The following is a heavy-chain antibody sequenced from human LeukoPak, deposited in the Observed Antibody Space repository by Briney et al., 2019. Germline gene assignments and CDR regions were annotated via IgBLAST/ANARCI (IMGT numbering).Heavy chain of an antibody. J-gene: IGHJ2*01. D-gene: IGHD5-18*01. V-gene: IGHV1-69*05. CDR3: ARVTRDTAMVTHWYSDL. CDR2: IIPIFGTA. CDR1: GGTFSSYA. Sequence: SVKVSCKASGGTFSSYAISWVRQAPGQGLEWMGGIIPIFGTANYAQKFQGRVTITTDESTSTAYMELSSLRSEDTAVYYCARVTRDTAMVTHWYSDLWGRGTLVTVSS.